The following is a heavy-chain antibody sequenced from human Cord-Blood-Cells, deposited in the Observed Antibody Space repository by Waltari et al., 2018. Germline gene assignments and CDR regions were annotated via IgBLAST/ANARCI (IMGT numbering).Heavy chain of an antibody. D-gene: IGHD2-15*01. J-gene: IGHJ4*02. CDR3: ARASGGKGGNGYFDY. V-gene: IGHV1-2*04. CDR1: GYTFTGYY. Sequence: QVQLVQSGAEVKKPGASVKVSCKASGYTFTGYYMHWVRQAPGQGLEWMGLINPNSGGTNYAQKFQGWVTMTRDTAISTAYMELRRLRSDDTAVYYWARASGGKGGNGYFDYWGQGTLVTVSS. CDR2: INPNSGGT.